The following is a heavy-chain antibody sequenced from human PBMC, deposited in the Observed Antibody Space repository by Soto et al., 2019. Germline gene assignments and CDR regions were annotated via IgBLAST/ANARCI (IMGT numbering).Heavy chain of an antibody. D-gene: IGHD6-13*01. CDR1: GYTFTSYG. V-gene: IGHV1-18*01. J-gene: IGHJ3*02. CDR3: ATLAYSSSWYPDAFDI. Sequence: ASLKVSCKASGYTFTSYGISWVRHAPGQGLEWMGWISAYNGNTNYAQKLQGRVTMTTDTSTSTAYMELRSLRSDDTAVYYCATLAYSSSWYPDAFDIWGQGTMVTVSS. CDR2: ISAYNGNT.